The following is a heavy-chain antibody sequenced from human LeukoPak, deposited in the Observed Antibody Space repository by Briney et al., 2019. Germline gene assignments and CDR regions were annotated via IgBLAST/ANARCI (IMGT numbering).Heavy chain of an antibody. Sequence: SETLSLTCTVSGYSISSGYYWGWIRQPPGKGLEWIGSIYHSGSTYYNPSLKSRVTISVDTSKNQFSLKLSSVTAADTAVYYCARDPWNDSSGYYQVQFDYWGQGTLVTVSS. CDR2: IYHSGST. CDR3: ARDPWNDSSGYYQVQFDY. CDR1: GYSISSGYY. V-gene: IGHV4-38-2*02. D-gene: IGHD3-22*01. J-gene: IGHJ4*02.